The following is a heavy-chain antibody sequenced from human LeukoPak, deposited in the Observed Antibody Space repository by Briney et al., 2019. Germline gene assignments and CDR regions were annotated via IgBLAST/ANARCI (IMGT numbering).Heavy chain of an antibody. CDR1: GFTFSSYG. J-gene: IGHJ4*02. V-gene: IGHV3-30*02. D-gene: IGHD2/OR15-2a*01. Sequence: GGSLRLSCAASGFTFSSYGMHWVRQAPGKGLEWVTFIQFDGNNKYYADSVKGRFTFSRDNSKNTLYLQMNSLRAEDTAVYYCARDWFHAIDYWGQGTLVTVSS. CDR3: ARDWFHAIDY. CDR2: IQFDGNNK.